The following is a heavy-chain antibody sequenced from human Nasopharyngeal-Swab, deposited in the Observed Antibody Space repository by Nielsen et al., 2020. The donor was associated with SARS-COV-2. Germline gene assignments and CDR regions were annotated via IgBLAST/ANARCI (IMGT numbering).Heavy chain of an antibody. CDR1: GGSISSGGYY. Sequence: SETLSLTCTVSGGSISSGGYYWSWIRQHPGKGLEWIGYIYYSGSTYYNPSLKSRVTISVDTSKNQFSLKLSSVTAADTAVYYCARGRWIQLWLPYYWGQGTLVTVSS. CDR2: IYYSGST. J-gene: IGHJ4*02. V-gene: IGHV4-31*03. CDR3: ARGRWIQLWLPYY. D-gene: IGHD5-18*01.